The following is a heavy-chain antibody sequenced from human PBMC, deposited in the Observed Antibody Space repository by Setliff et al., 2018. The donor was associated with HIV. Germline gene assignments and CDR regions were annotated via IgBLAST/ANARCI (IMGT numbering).Heavy chain of an antibody. CDR2: INHTGNT. Sequence: SETLSLTCAVYGGSFSGYHWNWIRQFPGKGLEWIGEINHTGNTQYNPSLKSRVTMSEETSKNSVYLQMISLRVEDSAVYYWAREVLRGGDGAFGLWGRGTVVTVSS. D-gene: IGHD3-10*01. V-gene: IGHV4-34*01. CDR1: GGSFSGYH. J-gene: IGHJ3*01. CDR3: AREVLRGGDGAFGL.